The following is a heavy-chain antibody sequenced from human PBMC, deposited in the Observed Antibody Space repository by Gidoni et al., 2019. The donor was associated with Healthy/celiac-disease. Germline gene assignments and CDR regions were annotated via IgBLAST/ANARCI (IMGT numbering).Heavy chain of an antibody. CDR3: AKDIDSGGRSYYFDY. V-gene: IGHV3-43*01. CDR2: ISWDGGST. CDR1: GFTFEDYT. J-gene: IGHJ4*02. Sequence: EVQLVESGGVVVQPGGSLRLSCSASGFTFEDYTMHWVRQAPGKGLEWVSLISWDGGSTYYADSVKGRFTISRDNSKNSLYLQMNSLRTEDTALYYCAKDIDSGGRSYYFDYWGQGTLVTVSS. D-gene: IGHD2-15*01.